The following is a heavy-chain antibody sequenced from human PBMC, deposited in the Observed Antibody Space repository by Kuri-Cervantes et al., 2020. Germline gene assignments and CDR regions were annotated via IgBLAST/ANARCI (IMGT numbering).Heavy chain of an antibody. Sequence: GESLKISCAASGFTFSSYAMSWVRQAPGKGLEWVSAISGSGGSTYYADSVKGRFTISRDNAKNSLYLQMNSLRAEDTALYYCAKGYGWGLSPGDYWGQGTRGTVSS. CDR2: ISGSGGST. V-gene: IGHV3-23*01. D-gene: IGHD1-26*01. J-gene: IGHJ4*02. CDR3: AKGYGWGLSPGDY. CDR1: GFTFSSYA.